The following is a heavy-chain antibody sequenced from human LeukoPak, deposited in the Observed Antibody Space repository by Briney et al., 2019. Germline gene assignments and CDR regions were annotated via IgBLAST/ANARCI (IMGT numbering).Heavy chain of an antibody. CDR1: GFTFSDHA. Sequence: PGGSLRLSCGTSGFTFSDHAMHWVRQPPGKGLEWLAFIRNDGFYKYYSESGKGRFIISRDNSKNTLFLQMNSLRPDDTALYYCARAVAGSAFDHWGQGTLVAVSS. J-gene: IGHJ4*02. CDR2: IRNDGFYK. CDR3: ARAVAGSAFDH. D-gene: IGHD4-23*01. V-gene: IGHV3-30*02.